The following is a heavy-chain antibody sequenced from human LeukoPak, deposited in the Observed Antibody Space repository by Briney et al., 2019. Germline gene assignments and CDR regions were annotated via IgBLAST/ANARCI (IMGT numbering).Heavy chain of an antibody. V-gene: IGHV3-23*01. CDR2: ISGSGGST. J-gene: IGHJ4*02. Sequence: PGGSLRLSCAASGFTFSSYAMSWVRQAPGKGLEWVSAISGSGGSTYYADSVKGRFTISRDNSKNTLYLQMNSLRAEDTAVYYCAKVKVLRFLEWLLYRHLINDYWGQGTLVTVSS. CDR3: AKVKVLRFLEWLLYRHLINDY. CDR1: GFTFSSYA. D-gene: IGHD3-3*01.